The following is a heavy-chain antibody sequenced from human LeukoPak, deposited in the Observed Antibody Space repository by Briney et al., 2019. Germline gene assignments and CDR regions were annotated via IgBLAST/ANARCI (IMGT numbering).Heavy chain of an antibody. J-gene: IGHJ4*02. CDR2: IYHSGSS. CDR1: GASVSSGSYY. Sequence: SETLSLTCTVSGASVSSGSYYWSWIRQPPGKGLEWIGYIYHSGSSNYRPSLKSRVTMSVDTSKNQFSLKLNSVTAADTAVYYCARVRGEYNHYFDYWGQGTLVTVSP. D-gene: IGHD4-17*01. V-gene: IGHV4-61*01. CDR3: ARVRGEYNHYFDY.